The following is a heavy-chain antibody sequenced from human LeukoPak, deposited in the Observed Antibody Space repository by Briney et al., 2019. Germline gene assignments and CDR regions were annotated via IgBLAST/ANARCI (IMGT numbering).Heavy chain of an antibody. Sequence: SXXRQAPGKGLEWVAGISDSGGSTNYADSVKGRFTISRDNPKNTLYLQMNSLRAEDTAVYFCARRGVVIRVILVGFHKEAFYFD. J-gene: IGHJ4*01. D-gene: IGHD3-22*01. CDR3: ARRGVVIRVILVGFHKEAFYFD. V-gene: IGHV3-23*01. CDR2: ISDSGGST.